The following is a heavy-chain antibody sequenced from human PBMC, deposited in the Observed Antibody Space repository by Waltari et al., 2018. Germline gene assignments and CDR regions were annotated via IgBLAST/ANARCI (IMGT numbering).Heavy chain of an antibody. V-gene: IGHV3-21*01. J-gene: IGHJ4*02. CDR3: ARDLKYYYDSSGYTKSDY. D-gene: IGHD3-22*01. CDR2: ISSSSSYI. CDR1: GFTFSSYS. Sequence: EVQLVASGGGLVKPGGSLRLSCAASGFTFSSYSMNWVRQAPGTGLEWVSSISSSSSYIYYADSVKGRFTISRDNAKNSLYLQMNSLRAEDTAVYYCARDLKYYYDSSGYTKSDYWGQGTLVTVSS.